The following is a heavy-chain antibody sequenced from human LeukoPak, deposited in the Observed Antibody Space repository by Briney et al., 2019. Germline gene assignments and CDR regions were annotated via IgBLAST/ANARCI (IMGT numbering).Heavy chain of an antibody. D-gene: IGHD6-19*01. CDR1: GFTFSTDA. V-gene: IGHV3-23*01. J-gene: IGHJ4*02. CDR2: ISGSGGDT. Sequence: GGSLRLSCAASGFTFSTDAMTWVRQAPGKGLQWVSAISGSGGDTYYEDSVKGRFTISRDNSKNMTYLQMNSLRAEDTAVYYCARDDSGWSKNYWGQGTLVTVSS. CDR3: ARDDSGWSKNY.